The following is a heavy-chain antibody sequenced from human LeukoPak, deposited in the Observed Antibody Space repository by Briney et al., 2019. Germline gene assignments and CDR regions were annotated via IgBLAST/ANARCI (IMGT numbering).Heavy chain of an antibody. Sequence: ASVKVPCKASGYTFTSYFIHWVRQAPGQGLEWMGIINPSGGSTNYAQKFQGRVTMTRDTSTSTVYMELSSLRFEDTAVYYCATAKFGGNPYFDYWGQGTLVTVSS. CDR1: GYTFTSYF. J-gene: IGHJ4*02. CDR3: ATAKFGGNPYFDY. V-gene: IGHV1-46*01. CDR2: INPSGGST. D-gene: IGHD4-23*01.